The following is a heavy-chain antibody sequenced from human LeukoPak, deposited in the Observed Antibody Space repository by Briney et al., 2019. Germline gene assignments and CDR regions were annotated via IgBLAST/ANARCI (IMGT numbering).Heavy chain of an antibody. CDR2: IYTSGST. V-gene: IGHV4-4*07. Sequence: PSETLSLTCSVWCVHMCIFHWIWLADPGGGAGEELARIYTSGSTNYNPSLKSRVTMSVDTSKNQFSLKLSSVTAADTAVYYCARDGITMVRGYDIPNWFDPWGQGTLVTVSS. D-gene: IGHD3-10*01. J-gene: IGHJ5*02. CDR3: ARDGITMVRGYDIPNWFDP. CDR1: CVHMCIFH.